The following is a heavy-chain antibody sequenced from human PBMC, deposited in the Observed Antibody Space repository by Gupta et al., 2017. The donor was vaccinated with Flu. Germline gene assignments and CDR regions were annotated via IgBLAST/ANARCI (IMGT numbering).Heavy chain of an antibody. J-gene: IGHJ4*02. Sequence: GKGLEWIGEIYHSGSTNYNPSLKSRVTISVDKSKNQFSLKLSSVTAADTAVYYCARGLTYVDTAMVPHNRIFDYWGQGTLVTVSS. CDR2: IYHSGST. D-gene: IGHD5-18*01. CDR3: ARGLTYVDTAMVPHNRIFDY. V-gene: IGHV4-4*02.